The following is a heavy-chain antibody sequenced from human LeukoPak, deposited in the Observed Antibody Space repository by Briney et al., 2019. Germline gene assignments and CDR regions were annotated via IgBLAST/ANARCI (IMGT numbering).Heavy chain of an antibody. CDR3: ARSRLTIFGVVRYFDY. CDR1: GYTFTSYA. Sequence: ASVKVSCKASGYTFTSYAMNWVRQAPGQGLEWMGWINTNTGNPTYAQGFTGRFVFSLDTSVSTAYLQISSLKAEDAAVYYCARSRLTIFGVVRYFDYWGQGTLVTVSS. D-gene: IGHD3-3*01. J-gene: IGHJ4*02. V-gene: IGHV7-4-1*02. CDR2: INTNTGNP.